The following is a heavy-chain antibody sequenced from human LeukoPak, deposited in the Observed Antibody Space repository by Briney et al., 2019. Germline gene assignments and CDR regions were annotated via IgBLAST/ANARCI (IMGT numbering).Heavy chain of an antibody. CDR2: IIPNFGIT. CDR1: GCTFSSYA. CDR3: ARDRRVAARPGTDYYCYYGMDV. Sequence: PVKVSCKASGCTFSSYAISWVRQAPGQGLEWMGRIIPNFGITNYAQKFQGRVTITTDKSTSTAYMELSSLRSEGTAVYYCARDRRVAARPGTDYYCYYGMDVWGQGTTVTVSS. D-gene: IGHD6-6*01. V-gene: IGHV1-69*04. J-gene: IGHJ6*02.